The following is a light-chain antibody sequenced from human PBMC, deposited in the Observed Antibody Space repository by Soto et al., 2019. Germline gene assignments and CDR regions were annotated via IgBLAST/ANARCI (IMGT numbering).Light chain of an antibody. CDR2: GAS. CDR3: QQYGSSPRT. V-gene: IGKV3-20*01. Sequence: EIVLTQSPGTLSLSPGERATLSCRASQSVSSSNLAWYQQKPGQAPRLLIYGASSRATGIPDRFSGSGSGTDFSLTISRLEPEDFAVYYCQQYGSSPRTFGQGTK. CDR1: QSVSSSN. J-gene: IGKJ1*01.